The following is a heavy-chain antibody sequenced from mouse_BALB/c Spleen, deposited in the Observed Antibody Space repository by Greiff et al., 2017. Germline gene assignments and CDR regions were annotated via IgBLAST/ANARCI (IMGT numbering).Heavy chain of an antibody. CDR2: ISSGGGST. D-gene: IGHD1-1*01. J-gene: IGHJ2*01. CDR3: ARITTVGSFDY. Sequence: EVQRVESGGGLVKPGGSLKLSCAASGFAFSSYDMSWVRQTPEKRLECVAYISSGGGSTYYPDTVKGRFTISRDNAKNTLYLQMSSLKSEDTAMYYCARITTVGSFDYWGQGTTLTVSS. V-gene: IGHV5-12-1*01. CDR1: GFAFSSYD.